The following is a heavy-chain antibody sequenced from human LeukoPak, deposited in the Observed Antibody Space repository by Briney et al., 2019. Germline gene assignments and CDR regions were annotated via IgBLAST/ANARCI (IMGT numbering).Heavy chain of an antibody. D-gene: IGHD6-13*01. CDR1: GYRFTSYW. V-gene: IGHV5-51*01. J-gene: IGHJ5*02. Sequence: PGGSLKISCKGSGYRFTSYWIGWVRPIPGKGLEWVGIIYPGDSDTRYSPSFQGQVTISADKSISTAYLQWSSLKASDTAMYYCARSAAAGMWLAWDNWFDPWGQGTLVTVSS. CDR3: ARSAAAGMWLAWDNWFDP. CDR2: IYPGDSDT.